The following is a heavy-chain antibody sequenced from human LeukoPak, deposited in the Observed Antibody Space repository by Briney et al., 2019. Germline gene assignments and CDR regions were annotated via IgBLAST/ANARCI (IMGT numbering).Heavy chain of an antibody. V-gene: IGHV4-59*08. CDR1: GGSISSYY. J-gene: IGHJ5*02. Sequence: SETPSLTCTVSGGSISSYYWSWIRQPPGKGLEWIGYIYYSGSTNYNPSLKSRVTISVDTSKNQFSLKLSSVTAADTAVYYCARHGYWFDPWGQGTLVTVSS. CDR2: IYYSGST. CDR3: ARHGYWFDP.